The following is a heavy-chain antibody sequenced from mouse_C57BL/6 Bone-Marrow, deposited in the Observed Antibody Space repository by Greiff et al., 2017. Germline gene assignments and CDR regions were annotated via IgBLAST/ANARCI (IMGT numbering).Heavy chain of an antibody. Sequence: EVKLMESGAELVRPGASVKLSCTASGFNIKDDYMHWVKQRPEQGLEWIGWIDPENGDTEYASKFQGKATITADTSSNTAYLQLSSLTSEDTAVYYCTTDYCSIYYAMDYWGQGTSVTVSS. CDR2: IDPENGDT. J-gene: IGHJ4*01. V-gene: IGHV14-4*01. D-gene: IGHD1-1*01. CDR3: TTDYCSIYYAMDY. CDR1: GFNIKDDY.